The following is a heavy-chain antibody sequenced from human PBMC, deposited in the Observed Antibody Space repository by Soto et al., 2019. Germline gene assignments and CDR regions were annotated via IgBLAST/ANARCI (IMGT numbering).Heavy chain of an antibody. D-gene: IGHD5-18*01. J-gene: IGHJ6*02. Sequence: QLQLQESGSGLVKPSQTLSLTCAVSGGSISSGGYSWSWIRQPPGKGLEWIGYIYHSGSTYYNPPLQSRVTISXXRXKXXFSLKLSSVPAADTAVYYCASGYSYGYYYYYGMDVWGQGTTVTVSS. CDR2: IYHSGST. CDR1: GGSISSGGYS. V-gene: IGHV4-30-2*01. CDR3: ASGYSYGYYYYYGMDV.